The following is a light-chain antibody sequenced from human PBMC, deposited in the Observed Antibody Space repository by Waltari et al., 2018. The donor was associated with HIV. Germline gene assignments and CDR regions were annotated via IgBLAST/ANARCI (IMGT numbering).Light chain of an antibody. J-gene: IGKJ1*01. CDR3: HHYNNWRET. CDR2: GTS. CDR1: QSVNSN. Sequence: EILMTQSPATLSASPGESATLSCRASQSVNSNLAWYQQKPGQTPRLLIYGTSTRATDIPARFSGSGSGTEFTLTISSLQSEDFAVYYCHHYNNWRETFGQGTKVEIK. V-gene: IGKV3-15*01.